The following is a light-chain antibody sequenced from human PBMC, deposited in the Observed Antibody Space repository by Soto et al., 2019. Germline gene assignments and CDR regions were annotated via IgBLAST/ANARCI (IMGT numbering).Light chain of an antibody. Sequence: QSALTQPASVSGSPGQSINISCTGTSSDVGGYNYVSWYQHHPGKAPKLIIYDVSNRPSGVSNRFSGSKSGNTASLTISGLQPEDEADYYCSSYTTSNTRQIVFGTGTKLTVL. CDR3: SSYTTSNTRQIV. CDR2: DVS. J-gene: IGLJ1*01. CDR1: SSDVGGYNY. V-gene: IGLV2-14*03.